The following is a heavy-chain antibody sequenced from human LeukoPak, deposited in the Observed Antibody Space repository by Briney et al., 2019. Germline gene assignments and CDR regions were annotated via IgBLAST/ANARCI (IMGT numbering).Heavy chain of an antibody. CDR2: IYHSGSS. CDR1: GGSISSSSCY. V-gene: IGHV4-39*01. D-gene: IGHD3-10*01. CDR3: ARHSSYYGNFDY. J-gene: IGHJ4*02. Sequence: SETLSLTXTVSGGSISSSSCYWGWIRQPPGKGLEWIGSIYHSGSSYYNPSLKSRVTISVDTSKNQFSLKLSSVTAADTAVYYCARHSSYYGNFDYWGQGTLVTVSS.